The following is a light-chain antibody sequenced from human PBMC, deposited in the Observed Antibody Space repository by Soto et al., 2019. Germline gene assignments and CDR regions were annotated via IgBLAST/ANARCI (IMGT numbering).Light chain of an antibody. J-gene: IGKJ5*01. CDR3: QQRSNWPPVIT. V-gene: IGKV3-11*01. Sequence: EIVLTQSPGTLSLSPGERATPSCRASQSVSSYLAWYQQKPGQAPRLLIYDASNRATGIPARFSGSGSGTDFTLTISSLEPEDFAVYYCQQRSNWPPVITFGQGTRLE. CDR2: DAS. CDR1: QSVSSY.